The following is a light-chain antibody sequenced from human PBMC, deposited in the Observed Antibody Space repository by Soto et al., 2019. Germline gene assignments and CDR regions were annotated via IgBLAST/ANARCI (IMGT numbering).Light chain of an antibody. J-gene: IGLJ3*02. CDR2: RNY. Sequence: QSVLSQSPSASGTPGQRVTISCSGSSSNIGSNYVFWYQQLPGTAPKVLIYRNYQRPSGVPDRFSGSTSGSSASLAISGLRSDDEADYYCAAWDDSLRGWVFGGGTKVTGL. CDR1: SSNIGSNY. CDR3: AAWDDSLRGWV. V-gene: IGLV1-47*01.